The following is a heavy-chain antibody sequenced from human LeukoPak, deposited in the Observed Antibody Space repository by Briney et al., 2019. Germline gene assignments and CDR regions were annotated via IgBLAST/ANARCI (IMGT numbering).Heavy chain of an antibody. J-gene: IGHJ6*02. CDR3: AKGPVDTAMDYYYYGMDV. CDR2: ISGSGGST. CDR1: GFTFSSYA. V-gene: IGHV3-23*01. Sequence: GGSLRLSCAASGFTFSSYAMSWVRQAPGKGLEWVSGISGSGGSTYYADSVKGRFTISRDNSKNTLYLQMNSLRAEDTAVYYCAKGPVDTAMDYYYYGMDVWGQGTTVTVSS. D-gene: IGHD5-18*01.